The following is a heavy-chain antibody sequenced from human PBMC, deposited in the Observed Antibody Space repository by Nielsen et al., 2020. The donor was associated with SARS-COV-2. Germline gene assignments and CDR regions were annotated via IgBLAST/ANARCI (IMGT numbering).Heavy chain of an antibody. CDR2: ISGFNGNT. J-gene: IGHJ4*02. D-gene: IGHD5-18*01. CDR3: ARWRTYGYGWDF. V-gene: IGHV1-18*01. CDR1: GYTFSNFG. Sequence: ASVKVSCKASGYTFSNFGLSWVRQAPGRGLEWIGWISGFNGNTNYLQKFKGRVTMTTHSSTGTVYMELRSLRADDTAIYYCARWRTYGYGWDFWGQGTLVTVSS.